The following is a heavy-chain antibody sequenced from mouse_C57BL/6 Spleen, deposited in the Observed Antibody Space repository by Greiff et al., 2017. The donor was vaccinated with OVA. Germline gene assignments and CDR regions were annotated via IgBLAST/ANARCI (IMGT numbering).Heavy chain of an antibody. CDR1: GYSFTDYN. CDR3: ARIYYGKYYYAMDY. CDR2: INPNYGTT. Sequence: EVKLVESGPELVKPGASVKISCKASGYSFTDYNMNWVKQSNGKSLEWIGVINPNYGTTSYNQKFKGKATLTVDQSSSTAYMQLNSLTSEDSAVYYCARIYYGKYYYAMDYWGQGTSVTVSS. V-gene: IGHV1-39*01. J-gene: IGHJ4*01. D-gene: IGHD2-1*01.